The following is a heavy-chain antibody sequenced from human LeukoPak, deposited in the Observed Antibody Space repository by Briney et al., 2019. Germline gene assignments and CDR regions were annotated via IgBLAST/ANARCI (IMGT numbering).Heavy chain of an antibody. Sequence: PSETLSLTCTVSGGSISGYYRTWIRQPPGKGLEWIAYIYYSGSTNYNPSLKSRVTISVDTSKNQFSLRLRSVTAADTAVYYCARLRGNYFPDYWGQGTLVTVSS. J-gene: IGHJ4*02. V-gene: IGHV4-59*01. CDR3: ARLRGNYFPDY. CDR1: GGSISGYY. D-gene: IGHD4-11*01. CDR2: IYYSGST.